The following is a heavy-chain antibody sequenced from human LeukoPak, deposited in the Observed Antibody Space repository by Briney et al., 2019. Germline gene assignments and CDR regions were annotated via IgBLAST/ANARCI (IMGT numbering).Heavy chain of an antibody. CDR3: AKDPSFRPGYFDY. CDR1: GFTFSNYG. CDR2: IRYDGSNK. V-gene: IGHV3-30*02. Sequence: VGFPRLTRAASGFTFSNYGMDWVRQAQGKGVKRMAFIRYDGSNKYYADSVKGRFTISRDNSKNTLYLQMNSLRAEDTAVYYCAKDPSFRPGYFDYWGQGTLVTVSS. J-gene: IGHJ4*02.